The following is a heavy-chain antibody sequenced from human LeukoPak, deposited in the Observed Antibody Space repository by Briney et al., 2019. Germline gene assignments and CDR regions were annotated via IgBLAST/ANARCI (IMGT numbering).Heavy chain of an antibody. Sequence: GGPLRLSCAPSGFTFSSYGRQWVLQAPGQGLEWVAVIWYDGSNKYYADSVKCRSTISRDNSKNTLYLQMNSLRAEATAVYYCAKGNGIAASLLRYWGQGTLVTVSS. CDR1: GFTFSSYG. CDR3: AKGNGIAASLLRY. V-gene: IGHV3-33*06. CDR2: IWYDGSNK. D-gene: IGHD6-13*01. J-gene: IGHJ4*02.